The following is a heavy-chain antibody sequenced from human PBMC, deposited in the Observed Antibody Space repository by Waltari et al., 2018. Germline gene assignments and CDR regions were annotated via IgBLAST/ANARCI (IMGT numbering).Heavy chain of an antibody. V-gene: IGHV4-39*01. CDR3: ARQGEWLLPFDY. CDR2: IYYSGST. D-gene: IGHD3-16*01. CDR1: GGSLSRSRSY. J-gene: IGHJ4*02. Sequence: QLQLQESGPGLVKPSETLSLTCTVPGGSLSRSRSYGGGIRQPPGKGLEWIGSIYYSGSTYYNPSLKSRVTISVDTSKNQFSLKLSSVTAADTAVYYCARQGEWLLPFDYWGQGTLVTVSS.